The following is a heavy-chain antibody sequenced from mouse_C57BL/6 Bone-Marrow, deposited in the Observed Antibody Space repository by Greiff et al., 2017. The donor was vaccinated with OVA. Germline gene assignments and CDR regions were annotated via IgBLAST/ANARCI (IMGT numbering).Heavy chain of an antibody. CDR3: AIGGDYDRFDY. V-gene: IGHV1-74*01. D-gene: IGHD2-4*01. J-gene: IGHJ2*01. CDR2: IHPSDSDT. Sequence: QVQLQQSGAELVKPGASVKVSCKASGYTFTSYWMHWVKQRPGQGLEWIGRIHPSDSDTNYNQKFKGKATLTVDKSSSTAYRQLSRLTSEDSAVYYWAIGGDYDRFDYWGQGTTLTVSS. CDR1: GYTFTSYW.